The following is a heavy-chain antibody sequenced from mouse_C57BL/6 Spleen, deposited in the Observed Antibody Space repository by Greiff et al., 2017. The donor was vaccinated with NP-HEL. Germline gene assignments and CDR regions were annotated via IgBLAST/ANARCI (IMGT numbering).Heavy chain of an antibody. D-gene: IGHD1-1*01. CDR3: ARGNVAPHLYFDV. J-gene: IGHJ1*03. Sequence: VQLQQSGAELVKPGASVKMSCKASGYTFTSYWITWVKQRPGQGLEWIGDIYPGSGSTNYNEKFKSKATLTVDTSSSTAYMQLSSLTSEDSAVYYCARGNVAPHLYFDVWGTGTTVTVSS. V-gene: IGHV1-55*01. CDR1: GYTFTSYW. CDR2: IYPGSGST.